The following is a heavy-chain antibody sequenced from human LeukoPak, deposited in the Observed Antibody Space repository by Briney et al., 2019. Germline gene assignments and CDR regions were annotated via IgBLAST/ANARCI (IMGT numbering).Heavy chain of an antibody. D-gene: IGHD1/OR15-1a*01. V-gene: IGHV3-74*01. CDR1: GFTLDTYG. CDR3: ARGWEQQGVGAFHV. J-gene: IGHJ3*01. CDR2: ITSDGSTT. Sequence: GGSLRLSCATSGFTLDTYGMHWVRQAPGKGLVWVSRITSDGSTTNYADSVEGRFTISRDNAKNTLFLQMNSLRAEDTAVYYCARGWEQQGVGAFHVWGQGTMVTVSS.